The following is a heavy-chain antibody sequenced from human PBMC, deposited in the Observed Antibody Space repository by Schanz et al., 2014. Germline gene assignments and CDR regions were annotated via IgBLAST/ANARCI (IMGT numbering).Heavy chain of an antibody. CDR2: ISRSSSTI. CDR3: ATETYSSSWCFDY. J-gene: IGHJ4*02. Sequence: EVRLVESGGGLVEPGGSLRLSCSGSGFTFSDVYMSWVRQAPGKGLEWVSYISRSSSTIYYTDSVKGRFTISRDNAKNSVFLQMNGLRDEDTAVYYCATETYSSSWCFDYWGQGTLVTVSS. CDR1: GFTFSDVY. D-gene: IGHD6-13*01. V-gene: IGHV3-48*02.